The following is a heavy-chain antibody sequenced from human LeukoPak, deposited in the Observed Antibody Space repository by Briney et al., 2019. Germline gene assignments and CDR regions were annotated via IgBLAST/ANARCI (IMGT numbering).Heavy chain of an antibody. J-gene: IGHJ4*02. V-gene: IGHV4-59*01. CDR3: ARAEWELEGYFDY. Sequence: SETLSLTCTVSGGSISSDYWSWIRQPPGKGLEWIGYIYYSGSTNYNPSLKSRVTISVDTSKNQFSLKLSSVTAADTAVYYCARAEWELEGYFDYWGQGTLVTVSS. D-gene: IGHD1-26*01. CDR1: GGSISSDY. CDR2: IYYSGST.